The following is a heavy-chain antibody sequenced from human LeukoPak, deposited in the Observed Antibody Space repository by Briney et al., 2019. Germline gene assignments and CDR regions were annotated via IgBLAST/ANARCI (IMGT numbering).Heavy chain of an antibody. J-gene: IGHJ3*02. CDR1: GFTLSSYS. Sequence: PGGSLRLSCGASGFTLSSYSMNWVRQAPGNGLEWVSSISSSSTYIYYADSVKGRFTISRDNAKNSLYLQMNSLRAEDTAVYYCARESVYAFDIWGQGTMVTVSS. CDR3: ARESVYAFDI. V-gene: IGHV3-21*01. CDR2: ISSSSTYI.